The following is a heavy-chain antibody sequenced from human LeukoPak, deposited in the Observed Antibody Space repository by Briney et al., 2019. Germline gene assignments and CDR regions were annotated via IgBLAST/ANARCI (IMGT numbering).Heavy chain of an antibody. Sequence: PGGSLRLSCAASGFTFSSYWMSWVRQAPGKGLEWAANILQVGTEKNYVGSVKGRFTISRDNAKNSLYLQMNSLRAEDTALYYYAKRGETLYSGYDWESFDYWGQGTLVTVSS. CDR1: GFTFSSYW. J-gene: IGHJ4*02. CDR2: ILQVGTEK. D-gene: IGHD5-12*01. CDR3: AKRGETLYSGYDWESFDY. V-gene: IGHV3-7*03.